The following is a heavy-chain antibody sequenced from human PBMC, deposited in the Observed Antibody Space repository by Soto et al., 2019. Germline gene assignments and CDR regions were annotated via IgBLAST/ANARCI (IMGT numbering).Heavy chain of an antibody. V-gene: IGHV3-49*04. CDR3: TRASSLDFDF. CDR2: IRRNAYGGTT. J-gene: IGHJ4*02. D-gene: IGHD3-16*01. CDR1: GFTFGDYA. Sequence: GGSLRLSCTTSGFTFGDYALSWVRQAPGKGLEWVGFIRRNAYGGTTDYAASVKGRFTISRDDSKSIAYLQMNSLRTDDTALYYSTRASSLDFDFWGQGTLVNVSS.